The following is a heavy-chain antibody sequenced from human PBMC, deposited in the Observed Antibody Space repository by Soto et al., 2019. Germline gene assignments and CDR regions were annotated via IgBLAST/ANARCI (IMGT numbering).Heavy chain of an antibody. CDR1: GYTFISYG. Sequence: ASVKVSCKASGYTFISYGISWGRQAPGQGLEWMGWISAYNGNTNYAQKLQGRVTMTTDTPTSTAYMELRSLRSDDTAVYYCATDGGWSPADYYGMDVWGQGTTVTVSS. CDR3: ATDGGWSPADYYGMDV. CDR2: ISAYNGNT. D-gene: IGHD6-25*01. V-gene: IGHV1-18*04. J-gene: IGHJ6*02.